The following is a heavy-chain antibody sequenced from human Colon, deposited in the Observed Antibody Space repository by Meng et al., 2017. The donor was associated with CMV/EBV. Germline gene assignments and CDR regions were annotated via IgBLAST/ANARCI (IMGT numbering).Heavy chain of an antibody. CDR2: IRYDSAYK. J-gene: IGHJ4*02. CDR3: AKYSSSSLSFES. Sequence: GESLKISCAASGFTFSSYGMHWVRQAPGKGLEWVTYIRYDSAYKYSADSVQGRFTISRDNSKNTLYLQMNSLRAEDTAVYYCAKYSSSSLSFESWGQGTLVTVSS. D-gene: IGHD6-6*01. CDR1: GFTFSSYG. V-gene: IGHV3-30*02.